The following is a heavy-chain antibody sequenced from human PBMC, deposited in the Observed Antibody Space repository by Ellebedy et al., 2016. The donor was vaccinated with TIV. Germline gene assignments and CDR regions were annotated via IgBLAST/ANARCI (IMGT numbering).Heavy chain of an antibody. CDR1: GFTFSSYS. J-gene: IGHJ4*02. V-gene: IGHV3-21*01. Sequence: GGSLRLXXAASGFTFSSYSMNWVRQAPGKGLEWVSSISSSSSYIYYADSVKGRFTISRDNAKNSLYLQMNSLRAEDTAVYYCARNGAAAGIRWGQGTLVTVSS. D-gene: IGHD6-13*01. CDR2: ISSSSSYI. CDR3: ARNGAAAGIR.